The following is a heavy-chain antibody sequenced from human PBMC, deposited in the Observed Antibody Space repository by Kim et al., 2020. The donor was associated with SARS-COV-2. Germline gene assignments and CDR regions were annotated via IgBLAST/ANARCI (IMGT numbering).Heavy chain of an antibody. Sequence: RFTISRDNSKDTLYLQMNSRRAEDTAVYYCARDGPVGIRFLEWFSWYFDYWGQGTLVTVSS. J-gene: IGHJ4*02. D-gene: IGHD3-3*01. V-gene: IGHV3-30*01. CDR3: ARDGPVGIRFLEWFSWYFDY.